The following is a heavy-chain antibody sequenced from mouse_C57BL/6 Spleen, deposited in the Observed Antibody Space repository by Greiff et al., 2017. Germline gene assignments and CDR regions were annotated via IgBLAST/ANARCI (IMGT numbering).Heavy chain of an antibody. V-gene: IGHV1-50*01. CDR1: GYTFTSYW. J-gene: IGHJ2*01. Sequence: VQLQQPGAELVKPGASVKLSCKASGYTFTSYWLKWVKQRPGQGLAWIGEIAPSDSSTNYNPKFKGKATLTVDPSSSTAYMQLSSLTSEDSAVYYCARAITGTYCDYWGQGTTLTVSS. D-gene: IGHD4-1*01. CDR3: ARAITGTYCDY. CDR2: IAPSDSST.